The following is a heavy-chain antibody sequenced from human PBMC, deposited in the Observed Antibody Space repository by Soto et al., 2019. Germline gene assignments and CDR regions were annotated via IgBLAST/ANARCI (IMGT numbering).Heavy chain of an antibody. V-gene: IGHV4-39*01. CDR3: ARHSLALRKNNWFDP. Sequence: SETLSLTCTVSGDSIISSDFYRGWVRQPPGKGLEWIGSIFYLGSSYYNPSLKSRVTMSVDTSKNQFSLRLRSVTAADTALYFCARHSLALRKNNWFDPWGQGIMVTVSS. D-gene: IGHD3-3*02. CDR2: IFYLGSS. CDR1: GDSIISSDFY. J-gene: IGHJ5*02.